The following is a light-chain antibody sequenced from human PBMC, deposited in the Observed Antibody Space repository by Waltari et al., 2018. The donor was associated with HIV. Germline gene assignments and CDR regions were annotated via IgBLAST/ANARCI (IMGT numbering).Light chain of an antibody. Sequence: QSVLIQSPSMSGTPGQSITISCSGSNSNIGKNGVYWHQQFPGTAPKVLIYSNKRRPAGVPDRFSGAKSGTSASLAISGLRSEDEADYYCSVWDDSLSVQVFGGGTKLTVL. CDR1: NSNIGKNG. V-gene: IGLV1-47*01. CDR3: SVWDDSLSVQV. CDR2: SNK. J-gene: IGLJ3*02.